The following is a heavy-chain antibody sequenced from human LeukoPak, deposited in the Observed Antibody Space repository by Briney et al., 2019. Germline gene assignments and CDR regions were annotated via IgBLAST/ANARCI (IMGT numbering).Heavy chain of an antibody. CDR1: GFTFSSYA. CDR3: AKDPYDFWSGITPFDY. V-gene: IGHV3-23*01. CDR2: ISGSGGST. Sequence: GGSLRLSCAASGFTFSSYAMSWVRQAPGKGLEWVSAISGSGGSTYFADSVKGRFTISRDNSKNTLYLQMNSLRAEGTAVYYCAKDPYDFWSGITPFDYWGQGTLVTVSS. D-gene: IGHD3-3*01. J-gene: IGHJ4*02.